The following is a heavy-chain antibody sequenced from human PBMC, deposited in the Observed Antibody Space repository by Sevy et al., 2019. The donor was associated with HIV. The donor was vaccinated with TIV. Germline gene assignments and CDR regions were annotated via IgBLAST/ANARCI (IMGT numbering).Heavy chain of an antibody. D-gene: IGHD3-3*01. CDR2: IYTSGST. Sequence: SETLSLTCTVSGGSISSYYWSWIRQPAGKGLEWIGRIYTSGSTNYNPSLKSRVTMSVDTSKNQFSLKLSSVTAADTAVYYCARDSGKSYDFWSGYFNDPAPFDYWGQGTLVTVSS. V-gene: IGHV4-4*07. CDR3: ARDSGKSYDFWSGYFNDPAPFDY. J-gene: IGHJ4*02. CDR1: GGSISSYY.